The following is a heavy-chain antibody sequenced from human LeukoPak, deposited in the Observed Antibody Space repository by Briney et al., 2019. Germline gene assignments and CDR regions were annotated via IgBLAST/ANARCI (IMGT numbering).Heavy chain of an antibody. CDR1: GLHLYVYA. J-gene: IGHJ4*02. D-gene: IGHD6-19*01. V-gene: IGHV3-9*01. Sequence: GGPLSLFCGPCGLHLYVYAVLCAPHATEEGRVCVSDICWNKGLIRHAHSEKGRLTISRDHDSNSLYLQLHSLSAEDTALYYCGKDIYSSVAGSSEYWGQGTLVTVSS. CDR2: ICWNKGLI. CDR3: GKDIYSSVAGSSEY.